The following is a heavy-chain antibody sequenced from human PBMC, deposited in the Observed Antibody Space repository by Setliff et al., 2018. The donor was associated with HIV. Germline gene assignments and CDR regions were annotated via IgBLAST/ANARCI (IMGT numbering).Heavy chain of an antibody. CDR2: ISGAGATT. J-gene: IGHJ4*02. Sequence: LRLSCAASGFTLRSYAMYWVRQAPGKGLEWVAGISGAGATTYYADSVKGRFTISRDNSKDTLYLQMNSLRAEDTAVYYCAKDGYSDYLNSYFDYWGQGTLVTVSS. CDR1: GFTLRSYA. V-gene: IGHV3-23*01. CDR3: AKDGYSDYLNSYFDY. D-gene: IGHD4-17*01.